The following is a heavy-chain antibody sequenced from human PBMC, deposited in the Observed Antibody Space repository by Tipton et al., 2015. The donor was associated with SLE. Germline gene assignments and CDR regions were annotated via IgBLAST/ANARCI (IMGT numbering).Heavy chain of an antibody. Sequence: SLRLSCVVSGFNFNDYGMSWVRQFPGKGLEWVSGISWDGGSTGYVDSVKGRFTISRDNAKNSLYLQMNSLRAEDTAVYYCTRNDFWSGHDYWGQGTLVTVSS. D-gene: IGHD3-3*01. J-gene: IGHJ4*02. CDR3: TRNDFWSGHDY. CDR2: ISWDGGST. V-gene: IGHV3-20*04. CDR1: GFNFNDYG.